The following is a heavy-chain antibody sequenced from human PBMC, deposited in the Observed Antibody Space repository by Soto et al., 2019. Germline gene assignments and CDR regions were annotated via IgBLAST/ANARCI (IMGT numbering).Heavy chain of an antibody. D-gene: IGHD6-6*01. V-gene: IGHV3-21*04. CDR3: AKDGIAARRLNWFDP. J-gene: IGHJ5*02. CDR1: GFTFTRYS. CDR2: ISSTTNYI. Sequence: PGGSLRLSCAASGFTFTRYSMNWVRQAPGKGLEWVSSISSTTNYIYYGDSMKGRFTISRDNAKNTVYLQMNSLRAEDTAVYYCAKDGIAARRLNWFDPWGQGTLVTVSS.